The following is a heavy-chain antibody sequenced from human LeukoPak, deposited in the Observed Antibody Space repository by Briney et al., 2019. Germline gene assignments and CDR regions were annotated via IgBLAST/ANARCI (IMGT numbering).Heavy chain of an antibody. Sequence: PGGSLRLSCAASGVTVSSNYISWVRQAPGEGLEWGSVIYNGGSTYYADSVKGRFTISRDNSKNTLYLQMNSLRAEDTAVYYCARGVGSGSRLRAGDYWGQGTLVTVSS. CDR3: ARGVGSGSRLRAGDY. J-gene: IGHJ4*02. V-gene: IGHV3-53*01. CDR2: IYNGGST. D-gene: IGHD1-26*01. CDR1: GVTVSSNY.